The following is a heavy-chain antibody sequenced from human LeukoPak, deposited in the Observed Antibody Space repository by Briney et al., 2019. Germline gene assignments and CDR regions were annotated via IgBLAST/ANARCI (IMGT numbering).Heavy chain of an antibody. CDR2: INHSGST. D-gene: IGHD3-22*01. V-gene: IGHV4-34*01. Sequence: SETLSLTCAVYGGSFSGYYWSWIRQPPGKGLEWIGEINHSGSTNYNPSLKSRVTISVDTSKNQSSLKLSSVTAADTAVYYCARHMSTMIVVVRDYFDYWGQGTLVTVSS. CDR1: GGSFSGYY. J-gene: IGHJ4*02. CDR3: ARHMSTMIVVVRDYFDY.